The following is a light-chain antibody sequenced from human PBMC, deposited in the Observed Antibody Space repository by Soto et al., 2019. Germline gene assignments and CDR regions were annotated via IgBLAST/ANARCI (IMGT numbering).Light chain of an antibody. J-gene: IGKJ4*01. CDR1: QSVRRY. CDR2: DAS. CDR3: QQRTNWPLT. Sequence: EIVLTQSPATLSLSPGERATLSCRASQSVRRYLAWYQQKPGQAPRLLIYDASNRATGIPARFSGIGSGTDFTLTISSLEPEDFAVYHCQQRTNWPLTFGGGTKVEIK. V-gene: IGKV3-11*01.